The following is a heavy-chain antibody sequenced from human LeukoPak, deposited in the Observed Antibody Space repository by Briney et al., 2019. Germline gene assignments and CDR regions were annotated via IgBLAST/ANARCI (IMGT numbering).Heavy chain of an antibody. CDR3: ARELGPYSGFYYYFYMDV. V-gene: IGHV4-4*07. CDR2: IHTSWST. J-gene: IGHJ6*03. D-gene: IGHD5-12*01. Sequence: SDPLSLTCAVSGDPLRSYPWRWLRQPAGKALEGIGRIHTSWSTHHNPSLNFNPSLTSRVTMSVDTSKNQFSLKLSSVTAADTAVYYCARELGPYSGFYYYFYMDVWGKGTTVTVSS. CDR1: GDPLRSYP.